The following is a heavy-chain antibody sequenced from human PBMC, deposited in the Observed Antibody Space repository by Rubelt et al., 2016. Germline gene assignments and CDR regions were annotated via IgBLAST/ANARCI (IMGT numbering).Heavy chain of an antibody. D-gene: IGHD6-6*01. Sequence: QVQLVQSGAEVKKPGASVKVSCKASGYTFTSYGISWVRQAPGQGLEWMGWISAYNGNTNYAQKPQARVTMTTDTSTSTAYMELRSLRPDDTAVYYCARDRIRIAARQGWYFDLWGRGTLVTVSS. CDR3: ARDRIRIAARQGWYFDL. CDR2: ISAYNGNT. J-gene: IGHJ2*01. CDR1: GYTFTSYG. V-gene: IGHV1-18*01.